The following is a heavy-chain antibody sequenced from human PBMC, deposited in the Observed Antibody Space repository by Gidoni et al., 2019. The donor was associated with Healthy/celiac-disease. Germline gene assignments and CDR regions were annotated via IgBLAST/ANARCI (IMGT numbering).Heavy chain of an antibody. V-gene: IGHV1-69*09. CDR2: IIPILGIA. CDR1: GGTFSSYA. CDR3: ARVGNWNYYSTSFDP. Sequence: QVQLVQSGAEVKKPGSSVKVSCKASGGTFSSYAISWVRQAPGQGLEWMGRIIPILGIANYAQKFQGRVTITADKSTSTAYMELSSLRSEDTAVYYCARVGNWNYYSTSFDPWGQGTLVTVSS. J-gene: IGHJ5*02. D-gene: IGHD1-7*01.